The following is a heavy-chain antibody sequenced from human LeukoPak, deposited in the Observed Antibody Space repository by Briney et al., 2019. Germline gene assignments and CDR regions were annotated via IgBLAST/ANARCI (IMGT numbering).Heavy chain of an antibody. V-gene: IGHV1-2*02. Sequence: ASVKVSCKASGYTFTGYYMHWVRQAPGQGLEWMGWINPNSGGTNYAQKLQGRVTMTTDTSTSTAYMELGSLRSDDTAVYYCARDPWELGDYGMDVWGQGTTVTVSS. CDR3: ARDPWELGDYGMDV. D-gene: IGHD1-26*01. CDR2: INPNSGGT. CDR1: GYTFTGYY. J-gene: IGHJ6*02.